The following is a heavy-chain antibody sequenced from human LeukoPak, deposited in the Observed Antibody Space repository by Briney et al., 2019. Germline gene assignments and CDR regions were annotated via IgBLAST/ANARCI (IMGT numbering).Heavy chain of an antibody. Sequence: GGSLRLSCAVSGFTISSYAVSWVRQAPGKGLEWVSAVSGSGGATYYADSVKGRFTISRDNAKNSLYLQMNSLRAEDTAVYYCARDHPYYYDSSGYPDWGQGTLVTVSS. V-gene: IGHV3-23*01. CDR3: ARDHPYYYDSSGYPD. CDR1: GFTISSYA. J-gene: IGHJ4*02. CDR2: VSGSGGAT. D-gene: IGHD3-22*01.